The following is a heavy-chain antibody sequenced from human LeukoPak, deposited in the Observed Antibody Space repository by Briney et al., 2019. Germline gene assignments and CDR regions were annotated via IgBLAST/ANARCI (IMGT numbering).Heavy chain of an antibody. D-gene: IGHD2-15*01. J-gene: IGHJ4*02. Sequence: PSETLSLTCTVSGGSISSYNMSWVRQAPGKGLEWVSVTYTDGNTYYADSVKGRFTASRDSSKNMLYLQMNSLRAEDTAVYYCARAVRSCSATRCISINSFDYWGQGTLVAVSS. CDR1: GGSISSYN. V-gene: IGHV3-53*01. CDR3: ARAVRSCSATRCISINSFDY. CDR2: TYTDGNT.